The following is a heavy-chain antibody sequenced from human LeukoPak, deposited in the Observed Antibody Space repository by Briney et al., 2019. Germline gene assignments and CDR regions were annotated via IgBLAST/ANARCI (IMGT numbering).Heavy chain of an antibody. V-gene: IGHV4-38-2*02. J-gene: IGHJ4*02. CDR3: ARDINWNDYYFDY. CDR1: GYSISSGYY. D-gene: IGHD1-20*01. CDR2: IYHSGST. Sequence: SSETLSLTCTVSGYSISSGYYWGWIRQPPGKGLEWIGSIYHSGSTYYNPSLKSRVTISVDTSKNQFSLKLCSVTAADTAVYYCARDINWNDYYFDYWGQGTLVTVSS.